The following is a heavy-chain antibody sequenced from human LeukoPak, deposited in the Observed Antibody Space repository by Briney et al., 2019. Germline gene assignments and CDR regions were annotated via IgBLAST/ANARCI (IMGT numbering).Heavy chain of an antibody. Sequence: GGSLRLSCAASGFTFSSYEMNWVRQAPGKGLEWVGRIKNRTEGGTTDYAAPVKGRFTISRDDSRNMVFLHMNSLNTGDTAVYFCAAESGAPGYWGRGTLVTVSS. CDR2: IKNRTEGGTT. J-gene: IGHJ4*02. D-gene: IGHD3-10*01. V-gene: IGHV3-15*01. CDR3: AAESGAPGY. CDR1: GFTFSSYE.